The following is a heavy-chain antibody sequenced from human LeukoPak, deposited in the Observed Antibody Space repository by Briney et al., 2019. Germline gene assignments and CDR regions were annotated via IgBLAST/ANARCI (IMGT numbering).Heavy chain of an antibody. V-gene: IGHV4-59*01. J-gene: IGHJ4*02. Sequence: SSETLSLXCAVSGGSISSYYWSWIRLPPGKGLESIGYIYYSGSTNYNPSLKSRVTISVDTSKNQFSLKLSSVTAADTAVYYCARVSYYYDSSGPFYYFDYWGQGTLVTVSS. CDR3: ARVSYYYDSSGPFYYFDY. D-gene: IGHD3-22*01. CDR1: GGSISSYY. CDR2: IYYSGST.